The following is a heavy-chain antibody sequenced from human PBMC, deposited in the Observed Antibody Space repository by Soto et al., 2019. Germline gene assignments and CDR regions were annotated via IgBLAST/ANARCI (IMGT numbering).Heavy chain of an antibody. Sequence: SGPTLVNPTQTLTLTCSFSGFSLNTRGMCVSWIRQPPGKALEWLARIDWNDDKFYSPSLRTRLTISEDTSNNQVVLTMTNMKPVDTAPYFWFRTREDHHNNGGGVLLAWGQGTLVTVSS. CDR3: FRTREDHHNNGGGVLLA. D-gene: IGHD3-16*01. CDR1: GFSLNTRGMC. V-gene: IGHV2-70*17. CDR2: IDWNDDK. J-gene: IGHJ5*02.